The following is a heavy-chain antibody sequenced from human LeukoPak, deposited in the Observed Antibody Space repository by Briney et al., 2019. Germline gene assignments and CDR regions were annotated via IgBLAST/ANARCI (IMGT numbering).Heavy chain of an antibody. CDR1: GFTFSDNY. J-gene: IGHJ4*02. CDR2: MSGSSTYT. CDR3: ARGARQLYYDSSGYYVDY. V-gene: IGHV3-11*05. D-gene: IGHD3-22*01. Sequence: GGSLRLSCAASGFTFSDNYMSWIRQAPGKGLEWVSHMSGSSTYTNYADSVKGRFTISRDNAKNSLYLQMNSLRAENTAVYYCARGARQLYYDSSGYYVDYWGQGTLVTVSS.